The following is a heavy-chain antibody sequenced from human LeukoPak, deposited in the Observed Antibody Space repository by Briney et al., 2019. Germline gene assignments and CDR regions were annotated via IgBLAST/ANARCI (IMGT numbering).Heavy chain of an antibody. V-gene: IGHV4-59*01. J-gene: IGHJ4*02. CDR1: GGSINNYY. D-gene: IGHD4-17*01. CDR2: VYYTGST. CDR3: ARDSSTVTTRHFDY. Sequence: SETLSLTCTVSGGSINNYYWTWIRQPPGKGLECIGYVYYTGSTYYNPSLKSRVTISVDTSRNQFSLKLTSVTAADTAVYYCARDSSTVTTRHFDYWGQGILVTASS.